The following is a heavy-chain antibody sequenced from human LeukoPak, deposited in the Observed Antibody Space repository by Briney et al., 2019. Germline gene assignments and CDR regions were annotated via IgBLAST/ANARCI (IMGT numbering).Heavy chain of an antibody. CDR1: GGSISSYY. CDR3: ARDVSGYDSGFAGIRVYYMDV. V-gene: IGHV4-59*01. CDR2: IYYSGST. D-gene: IGHD5-12*01. J-gene: IGHJ6*03. Sequence: PSETLSLTCTVSGGSISSYYWSWIRQPPGKGLEWIGYIYYSGSTNYNPSLKSRVTISVDTSKNQFSLKLSSVTAADTAVYYCARDVSGYDSGFAGIRVYYMDVWGKGTTVTVSS.